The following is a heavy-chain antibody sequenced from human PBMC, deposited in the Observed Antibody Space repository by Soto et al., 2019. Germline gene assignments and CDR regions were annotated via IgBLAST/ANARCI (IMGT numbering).Heavy chain of an antibody. CDR1: GGSISSYY. CDR3: ARGVVPAAQNYYYYYMDV. V-gene: IGHV4-59*01. Sequence: SETLSLTCTVSGGSISSYYWSRILQPPGKGLEWIGYIYYSGSTNYNPSLKSRVTISVDTSKNQFSLKLSSVTAADTAVYYCARGVVPAAQNYYYYYMDVWGKGTTVTVSS. J-gene: IGHJ6*03. D-gene: IGHD2-2*01. CDR2: IYYSGST.